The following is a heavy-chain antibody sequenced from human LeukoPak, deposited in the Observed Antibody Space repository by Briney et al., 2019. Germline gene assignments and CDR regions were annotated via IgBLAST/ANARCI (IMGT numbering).Heavy chain of an antibody. V-gene: IGHV4-59*01. Sequence: ETLSLTCTVSGGSISSYYWSWIRQPPGKGLEWIGYIYYSGSTNYNPSLKSRVTISVDTSKNQFSLKLSSVTAADTAVYYCARGLPGGDYYFDYWGQGTLVTVSS. CDR1: GGSISSYY. CDR3: ARGLPGGDYYFDY. J-gene: IGHJ4*02. CDR2: IYYSGST. D-gene: IGHD3-16*01.